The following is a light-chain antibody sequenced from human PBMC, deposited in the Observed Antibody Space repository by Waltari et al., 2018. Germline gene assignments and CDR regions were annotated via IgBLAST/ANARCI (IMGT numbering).Light chain of an antibody. CDR3: QVWDSGSDHYV. CDR1: NIGSKN. J-gene: IGLJ1*01. V-gene: IGLV3-21*02. CDR2: EDG. Sequence: SYVLTQPPSVSVAPGQTARISCDGNNIGSKNVHWYQQKPGQVPVLVVYEDGDRPSGIPERFAGTNSGNTATLTIGRGDAGDEADYYCQVWDSGSDHYVFGTVTKVTVL.